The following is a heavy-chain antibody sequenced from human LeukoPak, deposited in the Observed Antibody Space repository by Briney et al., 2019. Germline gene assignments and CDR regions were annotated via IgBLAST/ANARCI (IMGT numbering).Heavy chain of an antibody. CDR3: ARLVWFGELYAFDI. J-gene: IGHJ3*02. CDR1: GYTFASYA. V-gene: IGHV7-4-1*02. CDR2: INTNTGNP. Sequence: ASVKVSCKASGYTFASYAMNWVRQAPGQGLEWMGWINTNTGNPTYAQGFTGRFVFSLDTSVSTAYLQISSLKAEDTAVYYCARLVWFGELYAFDIWGRGTMVTVSS. D-gene: IGHD3-10*01.